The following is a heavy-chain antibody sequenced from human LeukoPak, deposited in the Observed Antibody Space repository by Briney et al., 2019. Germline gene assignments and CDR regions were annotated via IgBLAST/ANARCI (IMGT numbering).Heavy chain of an antibody. CDR2: INPNTGAT. J-gene: IGHJ4*02. CDR1: GYILTTYY. CDR3: ARGYCSSTSCELDY. Sequence: ASVKVSCKASGYILTTYYLHWLRQAPGQGLEWMGSINPNTGATNYAQNFQGRVTMTRDTSINTAYMGVSRLRSDDTAVYYCARGYCSSTSCELDYWGQGTLATVSS. V-gene: IGHV1-2*02. D-gene: IGHD2-2*01.